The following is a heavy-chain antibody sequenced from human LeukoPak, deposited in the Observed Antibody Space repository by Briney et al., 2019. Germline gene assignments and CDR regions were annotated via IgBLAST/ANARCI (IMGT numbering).Heavy chain of an antibody. D-gene: IGHD2-2*02. V-gene: IGHV1-69*13. CDR2: IIPIFGTA. CDR1: GYTFTSYY. CDR3: AREKPVVVPAAIPNYYYYGMDV. J-gene: IGHJ6*02. Sequence: SVKVSCMASGYTFTSYYMHWVRQAPGQGLEWMGGIIPIFGTANYAQKFQGRVTITADESTSTAYMELSSLRSEDTAVYYCAREKPVVVPAAIPNYYYYGMDVWGQGTTVTVSS.